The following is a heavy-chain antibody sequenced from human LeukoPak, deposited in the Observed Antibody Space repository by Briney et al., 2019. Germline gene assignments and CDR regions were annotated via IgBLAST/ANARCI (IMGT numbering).Heavy chain of an antibody. CDR1: GGSISSGSYY. Sequence: SETLSLTCTVSGGSISSGSYYWSWIRQPAGKGLEWIGRIYTSGSTNYNPSLKSRVTISVDTSKNQFSLKLSSVTAADTAVYYCARASDFWSGFAWGQGTMVTVSS. CDR2: IYTSGST. J-gene: IGHJ3*01. D-gene: IGHD3-3*01. CDR3: ARASDFWSGFA. V-gene: IGHV4-61*02.